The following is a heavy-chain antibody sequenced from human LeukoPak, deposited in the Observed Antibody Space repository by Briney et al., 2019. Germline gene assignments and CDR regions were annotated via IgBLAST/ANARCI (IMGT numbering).Heavy chain of an antibody. D-gene: IGHD6-13*01. CDR1: GFTFSDYY. V-gene: IGHV3-11*01. CDR3: ARDFVGVQARIAAAGNVAAYYFDY. CDR2: ISSSGSTI. J-gene: IGHJ4*02. Sequence: GGSLRLSCAASGFTFSDYYMSWIRQAPGRGLEWVSYISSSGSTIYYADSVKGRFTISRDNAKNSLYLQMNSLRAEDTAVYYCARDFVGVQARIAAAGNVAAYYFDYWGQGTLVTVSS.